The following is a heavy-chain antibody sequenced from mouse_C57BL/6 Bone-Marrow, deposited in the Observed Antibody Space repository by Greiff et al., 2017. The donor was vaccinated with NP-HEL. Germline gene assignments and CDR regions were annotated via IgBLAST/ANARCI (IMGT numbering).Heavy chain of an antibody. CDR2: IDPSDSET. CDR1: GYTFTSYW. J-gene: IGHJ3*01. D-gene: IGHD3-2*02. Sequence: VQLQQPGAELVRPGSSVKLSCKASGYTFTSYWMHWVKQRPIQGLEWIGNIDPSDSETHYNQKFKDKATLTVDKSSSTAYMQLSSLTSEDSAVYYCAREGSSGYVIAYWGQGTLVTVSA. CDR3: AREGSSGYVIAY. V-gene: IGHV1-52*01.